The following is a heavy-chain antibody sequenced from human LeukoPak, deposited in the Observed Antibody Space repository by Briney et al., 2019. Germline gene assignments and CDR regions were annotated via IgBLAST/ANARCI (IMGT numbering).Heavy chain of an antibody. D-gene: IGHD4-17*01. V-gene: IGHV5-51*01. J-gene: IGHJ4*02. Sequence: GESLQISCQGSGYSFTSYWIGWVRQMPGKGLEWMGVIYPGDSDTRYSPSFQGQVTISADKSISTAYLQWSSLKASDTAMYYCARQTAVTTPDYWGQGTLVTVSS. CDR3: ARQTAVTTPDY. CDR2: IYPGDSDT. CDR1: GYSFTSYW.